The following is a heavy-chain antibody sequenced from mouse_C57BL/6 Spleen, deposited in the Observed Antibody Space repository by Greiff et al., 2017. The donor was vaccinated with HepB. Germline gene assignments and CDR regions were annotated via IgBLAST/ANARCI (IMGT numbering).Heavy chain of an antibody. V-gene: IGHV5-17*01. CDR1: GFTFSDYG. CDR2: ISSGSSTI. Sequence: EVNVVESGGGLVKPGGSLKLSCAASGFTFSDYGMHWVRQAPGKGLEWVAYISSGSSTIYYADTVKGRFTISRDNAKNTLFLQMTSLRSEDTAMYYCARNYGSFYWYFDVWGTGTTVTVSS. J-gene: IGHJ1*03. D-gene: IGHD1-1*01. CDR3: ARNYGSFYWYFDV.